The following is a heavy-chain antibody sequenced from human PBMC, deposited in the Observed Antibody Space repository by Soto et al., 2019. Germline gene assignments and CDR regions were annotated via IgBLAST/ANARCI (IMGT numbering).Heavy chain of an antibody. J-gene: IGHJ5*02. Sequence: VGSLKISCTGFGYTFTTFWISWGRQMPGKGLEWMGRIDPRDSYVNYSPSFQGHVTISLDKSISTAYLQWGSLKASDTAMYYCARLFCSTTTCDSWFDPWGQGTLVTVSS. D-gene: IGHD2-2*01. V-gene: IGHV5-10-1*01. CDR3: ARLFCSTTTCDSWFDP. CDR2: IDPRDSYV. CDR1: GYTFTTFW.